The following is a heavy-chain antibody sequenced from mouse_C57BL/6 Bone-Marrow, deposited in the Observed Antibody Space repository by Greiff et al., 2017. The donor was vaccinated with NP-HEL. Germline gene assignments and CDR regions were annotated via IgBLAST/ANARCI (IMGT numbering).Heavy chain of an antibody. J-gene: IGHJ4*01. CDR3: ARNLNYYGSSNAMDY. CDR1: GFSLTSYA. Sequence: VKLVESGPGLVAPSHCLSITCTVSGFSLTSYAISWVRQPPGKGLEWLGVIWTGGGTNYNSALKSRLSISKDNSKSQVFLKMNSLQTDDTARYYCARNLNYYGSSNAMDYWGQGTSVTVSS. V-gene: IGHV2-9-1*01. CDR2: IWTGGGT. D-gene: IGHD1-1*01.